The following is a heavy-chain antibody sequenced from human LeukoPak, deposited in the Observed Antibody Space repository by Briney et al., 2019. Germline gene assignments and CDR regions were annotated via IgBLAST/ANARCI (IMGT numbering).Heavy chain of an antibody. J-gene: IGHJ3*02. CDR3: ATDRGSGSWNYYAKTFDI. D-gene: IGHD3-10*01. Sequence: PGGSLRLSCAASGFIFSDAWMSWVRQAPGKGREWVGHVKIKSEGGSADYSAPGKGRFTILRDDSKNTLYLQMNSLTTEDTAVYYCATDRGSGSWNYYAKTFDISGRGTMFIVSP. V-gene: IGHV3-15*01. CDR1: GFIFSDAW. CDR2: VKIKSEGGSA.